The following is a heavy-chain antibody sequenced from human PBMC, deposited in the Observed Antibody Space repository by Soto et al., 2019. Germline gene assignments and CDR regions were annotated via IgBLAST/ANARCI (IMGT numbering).Heavy chain of an antibody. CDR3: ARPVYAHLAFAI. Sequence: QLLESGPGLVTPSETLSLSCTFSGDSMTISDFLWGWFRRSQGKGMGWLGGIYYSGSASSNPSLRSRATLSVDTSRNQFCLNVTSVTAADTAVYYCARPVYAHLAFAIWGQGKLVTVSS. CDR1: GDSMTISDFL. V-gene: IGHV4-39*01. J-gene: IGHJ3*02. CDR2: IYYSGSA. D-gene: IGHD2-2*01.